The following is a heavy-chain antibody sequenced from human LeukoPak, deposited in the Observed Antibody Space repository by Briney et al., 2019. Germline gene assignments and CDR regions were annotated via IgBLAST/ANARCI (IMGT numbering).Heavy chain of an antibody. J-gene: IGHJ4*02. CDR1: GYTLTELS. CDR2: FDPEDGET. CDR3: ATDRGEYYDSSGSIFDY. Sequence: ASVKLSCDVSGYTLTELSMHWVRQAPGKGLEWMGDFDPEDGETIYAQKFQGRVTMTEDTSTDTAYMELSSLRSEDTAVYYCATDRGEYYDSSGSIFDYWGQGTLVTVSS. V-gene: IGHV1-24*01. D-gene: IGHD3-22*01.